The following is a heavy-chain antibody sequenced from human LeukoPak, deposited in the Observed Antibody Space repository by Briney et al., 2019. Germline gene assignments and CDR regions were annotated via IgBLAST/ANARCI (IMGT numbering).Heavy chain of an antibody. CDR1: GYTFTGYY. CDR3: ARGAAVAGKELFDY. Sequence: AASVNVSCTASGYTFTGYYMHWVRQAPGQGLEWMGWINPNSGGTNYAQKFQGRVTMTRDTSISTAYMELSRLRSDDTAVYYCARGAAVAGKELFDYWGQGTLVTVSS. D-gene: IGHD6-19*01. CDR2: INPNSGGT. J-gene: IGHJ4*02. V-gene: IGHV1-2*02.